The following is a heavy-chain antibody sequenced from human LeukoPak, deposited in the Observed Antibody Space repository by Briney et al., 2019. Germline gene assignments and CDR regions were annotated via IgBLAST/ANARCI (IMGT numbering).Heavy chain of an antibody. J-gene: IGHJ4*02. CDR2: IYHSGST. CDR1: GYSISSDYY. V-gene: IGHV4-38-2*02. D-gene: IGHD6-19*01. CDR3: ARESYSSGWYVVDY. Sequence: SETLSLTCAVSGYSISSDYYWGWIRQPPGEGLGWIGRIYHSGSTYYNPSLKSRVTISVDTSNNQFSLKLSSVTAADTAVYYCARESYSSGWYVVDYWGQGTLVTVS.